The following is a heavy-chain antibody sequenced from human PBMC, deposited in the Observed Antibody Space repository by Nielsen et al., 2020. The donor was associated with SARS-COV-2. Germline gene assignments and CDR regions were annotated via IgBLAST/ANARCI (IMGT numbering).Heavy chain of an antibody. Sequence: GGSLRLSCAASGFTFSSYWMHWVRQAPGKGLEWVAGIWYDGSNENYAESVKGRFTISRDNSNNTLFLQMDSLTADDTAVYFCARLSNFWSGYNDYWGQGTLVIVSS. CDR1: GFTFSSYW. CDR2: IWYDGSNE. V-gene: IGHV3-33*08. D-gene: IGHD3-3*01. CDR3: ARLSNFWSGYNDY. J-gene: IGHJ4*02.